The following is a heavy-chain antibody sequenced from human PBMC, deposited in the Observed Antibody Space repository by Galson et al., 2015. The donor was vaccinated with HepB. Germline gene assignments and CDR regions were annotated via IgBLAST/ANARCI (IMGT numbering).Heavy chain of an antibody. Sequence: SLRLSCAASGFTFSSYAMHWVRQAPGKGLEWVAVISYDGSNKYYADSVKGRFTISRDNSKNTLYLQMNSLRAEDTAVYYCARATGGADIVVVPAAISVYWGPGTLFTVSS. CDR3: ARATGGADIVVVPAAISVY. CDR1: GFTFSSYA. V-gene: IGHV3-30-3*01. D-gene: IGHD2-2*01. J-gene: IGHJ4*02. CDR2: ISYDGSNK.